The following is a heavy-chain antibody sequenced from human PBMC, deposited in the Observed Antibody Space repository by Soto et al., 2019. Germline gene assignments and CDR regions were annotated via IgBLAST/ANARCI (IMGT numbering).Heavy chain of an antibody. D-gene: IGHD3-9*01. CDR2: ISSSSSTI. J-gene: IGHJ5*02. CDR3: ARDSMTGLNWFDP. CDR1: GFTFSNYS. Sequence: VGSLRLSCAASGFTFSNYSMNWVRQAPGKGLEWVSYISSSSSTIYYTDSVKGRFTISRDNAKNSLYLQMNSLRAEDTAVYYCARDSMTGLNWFDPWGQGTLVTVS. V-gene: IGHV3-48*01.